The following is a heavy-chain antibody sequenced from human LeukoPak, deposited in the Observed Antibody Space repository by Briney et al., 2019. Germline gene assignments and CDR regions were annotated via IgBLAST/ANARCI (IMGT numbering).Heavy chain of an antibody. CDR3: ARRARATAGGDYFDY. CDR2: IYYTGIT. V-gene: IGHV4-59*08. CDR1: GGSISGQY. J-gene: IGHJ4*02. D-gene: IGHD6-13*01. Sequence: SETLSLTCTVSGGSISGQYWSLIRQPPGKGLEWIGYIYYTGITNYNPSLRGRVTMSADTSKNQFSLKLNSVTAADTAIYYCARRARATAGGDYFDYWGQGTLVTVSS.